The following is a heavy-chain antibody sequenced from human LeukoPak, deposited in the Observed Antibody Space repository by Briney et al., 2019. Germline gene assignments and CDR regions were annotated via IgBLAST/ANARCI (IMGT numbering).Heavy chain of an antibody. CDR1: GFTFSSYA. J-gene: IGHJ4*02. CDR2: ISGSGGST. D-gene: IGHD3-3*01. Sequence: GGSLRLSCAASGFTFSSYAMSWVRQAPGKGLEWVSAISGSGGSTYYADSVKGRFTISRDNSKNTLYLQMNSLRAEDTAVYYCAKDRAITIFGVVINYFDYWGQGTLVNVSS. CDR3: AKDRAITIFGVVINYFDY. V-gene: IGHV3-23*01.